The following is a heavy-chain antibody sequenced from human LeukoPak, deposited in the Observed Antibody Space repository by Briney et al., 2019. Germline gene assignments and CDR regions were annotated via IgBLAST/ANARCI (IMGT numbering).Heavy chain of an antibody. CDR3: ARDQNYYGSGSYLDY. V-gene: IGHV1-2*02. D-gene: IGHD3-10*01. CDR2: TNPNSGGT. CDR1: GYTFTDYY. Sequence: VASVKVSCKASGYTFTDYYIHWVRQAPGQGLEWMGWTNPNSGGTNYAQKFQGSVTMTRDTSINTAYMELSRLRSDDSDDTAVYYCARDQNYYGSGSYLDYWGQGTLVAVSS. J-gene: IGHJ4*02.